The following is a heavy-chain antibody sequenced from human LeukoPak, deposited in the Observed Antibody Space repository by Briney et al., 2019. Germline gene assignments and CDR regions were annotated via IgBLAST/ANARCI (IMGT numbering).Heavy chain of an antibody. CDR1: VFTFDDYA. V-gene: IGHV3-9*01. CDR2: ISWNSGSI. D-gene: IGHD6-19*01. CDR3: AKSPLDSSGPGSTSKYYYYYMDV. Sequence: GRSLRLSCAASVFTFDDYAMHWVRQAPGKGLEWVSGISWNSGSIGYADSVKGRFTISRDNAKNSLYLQMNSLRAEDTALYYYAKSPLDSSGPGSTSKYYYYYMDVWGKGTTVTVSS. J-gene: IGHJ6*03.